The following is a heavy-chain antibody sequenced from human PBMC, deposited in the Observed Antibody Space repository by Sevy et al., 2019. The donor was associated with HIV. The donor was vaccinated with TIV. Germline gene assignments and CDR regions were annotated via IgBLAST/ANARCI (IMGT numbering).Heavy chain of an antibody. CDR2: ISYDGSNK. Sequence: GGSLRLSCAAFGFTFSGFGMHWVRQAPGKGLEWVALISYDGSNKYYADSVKGRFTISRDKSKNTLYLQMNSLRGEDTAVYYCAKDQGAHYYYGMDVWGQGTTVTVPS. CDR1: GFTFSGFG. J-gene: IGHJ6*02. CDR3: AKDQGAHYYYGMDV. V-gene: IGHV3-30*18.